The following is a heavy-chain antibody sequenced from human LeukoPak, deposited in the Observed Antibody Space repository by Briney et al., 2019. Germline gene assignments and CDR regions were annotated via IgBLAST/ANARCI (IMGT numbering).Heavy chain of an antibody. V-gene: IGHV3-21*01. CDR2: ISSSSSYI. CDR1: GFTFSGYS. Sequence: PGGSLRLSCAASGFTFSGYSMNWVRQAPGKGLEWVSSISSSSSYIYCADSVKGRFTISRDNAKNSLYLQMNSLRAEDTAVYYCARKAVSPLGAFDIWGQGTMVTVSS. D-gene: IGHD2-15*01. CDR3: ARKAVSPLGAFDI. J-gene: IGHJ3*02.